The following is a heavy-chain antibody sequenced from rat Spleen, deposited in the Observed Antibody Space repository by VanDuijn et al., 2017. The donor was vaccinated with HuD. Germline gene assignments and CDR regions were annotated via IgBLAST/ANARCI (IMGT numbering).Heavy chain of an antibody. CDR2: ISTGGGNT. V-gene: IGHV5-25*01. Sequence: EVQLVESGGGLVQPGRSMKLSCAALGFTFSNYYMAWVRQAPTKGLEWVASISTGGGNTYYRDSVKGRFTISRDNAKSTLYLQMDSLRSEDTATYYCARHGHNSLDYWGQGVMVTVSS. J-gene: IGHJ2*01. CDR3: ARHGHNSLDY. D-gene: IGHD1-10*01. CDR1: GFTFSNYY.